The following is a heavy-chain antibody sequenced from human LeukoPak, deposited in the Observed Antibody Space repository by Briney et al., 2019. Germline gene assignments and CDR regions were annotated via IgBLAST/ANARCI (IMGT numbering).Heavy chain of an antibody. Sequence: PGGSLRLSCAASGFTFNIYAMHWVRQAPGQGLEWVAIIYYDGSVKYYADSVKGRFTISRDSSKNAVYLRMNSLRADDTAVYYCARSGGYLHRPWGNWGQGTLVTV. CDR1: GFTFNIYA. CDR2: IYYDGSVK. D-gene: IGHD2-2*03. CDR3: ARSGGYLHRPWGN. J-gene: IGHJ4*02. V-gene: IGHV3-33*01.